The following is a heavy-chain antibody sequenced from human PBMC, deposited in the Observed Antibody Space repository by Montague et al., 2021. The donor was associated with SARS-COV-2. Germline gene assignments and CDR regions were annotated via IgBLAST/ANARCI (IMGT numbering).Heavy chain of an antibody. D-gene: IGHD3-10*01. CDR2: ISYDGSNK. Sequence: SLRLSCAASGFTFSRYSMHWVRQAPGKGLEWVAVISYDGSNKYYADSVKGRFTISRDNSKNTLYLQMNSLRAEDTAVYYCARDKGGERLLWFGELFTHNWFDPWGQGTLVTVSS. CDR3: ARDKGGERLLWFGELFTHNWFDP. CDR1: GFTFSRYS. V-gene: IGHV3-30-3*01. J-gene: IGHJ5*02.